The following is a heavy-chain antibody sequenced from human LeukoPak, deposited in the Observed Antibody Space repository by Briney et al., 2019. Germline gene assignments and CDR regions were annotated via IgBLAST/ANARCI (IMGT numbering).Heavy chain of an antibody. CDR1: GFTLSSYS. Sequence: GGSLRLSCAASGFTLSSYSMNWVRQAPGKGLEWVSYISSSSSTIYYADSVKGRFTISRDNAKNSLYLQMNSLRAEDTAVYYCARRGITMVRGVIVRGDFDYWGQGTLVTVSS. J-gene: IGHJ4*02. V-gene: IGHV3-48*01. D-gene: IGHD3-10*01. CDR3: ARRGITMVRGVIVRGDFDY. CDR2: ISSSSSTI.